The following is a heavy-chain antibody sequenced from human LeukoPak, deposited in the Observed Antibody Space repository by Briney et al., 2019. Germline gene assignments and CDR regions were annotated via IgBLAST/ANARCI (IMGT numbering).Heavy chain of an antibody. Sequence: SETLSLTCTVSGGSISSYYWSWIRQPAGKGLEWIGYIYYSGSTNYNPSLKSRVTISVDTSKNQFSLKLSSVTAADTAVYYCARDTNEGNDYWGQGTLVTVSS. V-gene: IGHV4-59*01. J-gene: IGHJ4*02. CDR3: ARDTNEGNDY. CDR1: GGSISSYY. D-gene: IGHD4-23*01. CDR2: IYYSGST.